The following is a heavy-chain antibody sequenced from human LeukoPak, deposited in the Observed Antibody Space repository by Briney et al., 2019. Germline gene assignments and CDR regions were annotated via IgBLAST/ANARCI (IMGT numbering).Heavy chain of an antibody. CDR2: IKQDGSEK. D-gene: IGHD3-10*01. J-gene: IGHJ5*02. V-gene: IGHV3-7*01. Sequence: GGSLRHSCAASGFTFSSYWMTWVRQAPGKGLEWVANIKQDGSEKYYVDSVKGRFTISRDNAKNSLYLQMNSLRAEDTAVYYCARVRDYYDKWFDPWGQGTLVTVSS. CDR1: GFTFSSYW. CDR3: ARVRDYYDKWFDP.